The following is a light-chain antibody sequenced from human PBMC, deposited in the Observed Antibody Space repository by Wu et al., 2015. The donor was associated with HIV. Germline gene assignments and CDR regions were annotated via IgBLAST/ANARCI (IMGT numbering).Light chain of an antibody. CDR1: QSLGSN. Sequence: EIVLTQSPVALSVSPGERVTLSCWASQSLGSNLAWYQQKPGQAPRLLIYGASTRATGVPARFSGSGSGTGFTLTISSLQPIDVGVYYCQQYNNWPPWTFGPGDQAGNQ. CDR2: GAS. V-gene: IGKV3-15*01. J-gene: IGKJ1*01. CDR3: QQYNNWPPWT.